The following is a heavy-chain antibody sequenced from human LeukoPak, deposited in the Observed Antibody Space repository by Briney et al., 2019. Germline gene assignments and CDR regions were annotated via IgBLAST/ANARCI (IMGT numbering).Heavy chain of an antibody. J-gene: IGHJ6*02. Sequence: PSETLSLTCTVSRGSITDNYWSWIRQPPGKGPEWIGYVYYSGGGTNYNPSLKSRVTISVDTSKNQFSPKLSSVTAADTAVLYCTRVGYYGSGSYYTQYYYGMDVWGQGTTVTVSS. CDR1: RGSITDNY. CDR3: TRVGYYGSGSYYTQYYYGMDV. D-gene: IGHD3-10*01. CDR2: VYYSGGGT. V-gene: IGHV4-59*01.